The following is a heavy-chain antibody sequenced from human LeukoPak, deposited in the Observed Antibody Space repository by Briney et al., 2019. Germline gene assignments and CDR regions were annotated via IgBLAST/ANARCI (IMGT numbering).Heavy chain of an antibody. CDR3: ARSPRHSGSYDY. CDR2: IYYSGYT. V-gene: IGHV4-59*01. D-gene: IGHD3-10*01. J-gene: IGHJ4*02. CDR1: GGSISTYY. Sequence: SETLSLTCTISGGSISTYYWSWIRQPPGKGLEWIGYIYYSGYTNYNPSLKSRVTISVDTSKNQFSLKLSSVTAADTAVYYCARSPRHSGSYDYWGQGPLVTVS.